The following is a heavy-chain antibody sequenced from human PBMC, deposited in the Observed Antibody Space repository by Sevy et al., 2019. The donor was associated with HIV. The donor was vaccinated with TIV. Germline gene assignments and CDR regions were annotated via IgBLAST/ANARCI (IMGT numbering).Heavy chain of an antibody. V-gene: IGHV3-7*01. CDR3: AREGYCSSTSCYGVVFDI. Sequence: GGSLRLSCAASGFTFSSYWMSWVRQAPGKGLEWVANIKQDGSEKYYVDSVKGRFTISRDNAKNSLYLQMNSLRAEDTAVYYCAREGYCSSTSCYGVVFDIWGQGTMVTVSS. D-gene: IGHD2-2*01. J-gene: IGHJ3*02. CDR2: IKQDGSEK. CDR1: GFTFSSYW.